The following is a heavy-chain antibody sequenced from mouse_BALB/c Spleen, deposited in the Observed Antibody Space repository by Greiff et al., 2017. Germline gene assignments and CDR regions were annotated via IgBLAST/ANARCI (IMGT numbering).Heavy chain of an antibody. Sequence: QVQLKESGPDLVAPSQSLSITCTVSGFSLTSYGVHWVRQPPGKGLEWLVVIWSDGSTTYNSALKSRLSISKDNSKSQVFLKMNSLQTDDTAMYYCARHMTGYYAMDYWGQGTSVTVSS. CDR3: ARHMTGYYAMDY. CDR2: IWSDGST. D-gene: IGHD2-13*01. J-gene: IGHJ4*01. V-gene: IGHV2-6-2*01. CDR1: GFSLTSYG.